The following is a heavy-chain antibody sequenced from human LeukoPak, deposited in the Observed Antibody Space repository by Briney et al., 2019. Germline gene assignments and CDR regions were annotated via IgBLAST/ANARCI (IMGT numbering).Heavy chain of an antibody. V-gene: IGHV1-18*01. CDR2: ISAYNGNT. D-gene: IGHD3-22*01. CDR3: ARDHRAYYYDSSGYYQV. CDR1: GYTFTSYG. Sequence: ASVKVSCKASGYTFTSYGISWVRQAPGQGLEWMGWISAYNGNTNYAQKLQGRVTMTTDTSTSTAYMELRSLRSDDTAVCYCARDHRAYYYDSSGYYQVWGQGTLVTVSS. J-gene: IGHJ4*02.